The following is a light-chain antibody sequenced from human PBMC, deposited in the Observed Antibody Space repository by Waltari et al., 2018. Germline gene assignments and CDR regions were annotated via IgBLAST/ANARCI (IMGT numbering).Light chain of an antibody. Sequence: SVLTQPPSASGTPGQTVTISCSGSAVPMGSNTVKWYQQLPGTAPKLLIYSDYQRPSGVPDRFSASKSGTSASLAISGLQSEDEADYYCSSWDDRLSGVVFGEGTKLTVL. CDR1: AVPMGSNT. CDR3: SSWDDRLSGVV. V-gene: IGLV1-44*01. CDR2: SDY. J-gene: IGLJ3*02.